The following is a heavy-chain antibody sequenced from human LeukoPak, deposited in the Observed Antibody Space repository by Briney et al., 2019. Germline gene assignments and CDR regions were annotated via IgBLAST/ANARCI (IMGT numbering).Heavy chain of an antibody. Sequence: ASVKVSCKASGGTFSTSAISWVRQAPGQGLEWMGRIIPILGIANYAQKFQGRVTITADKSTSTAYMELSSLRSEDTAVYYCARDRPPYYYDSSGSFDYWGQGTLVTVSS. CDR2: IIPILGIA. J-gene: IGHJ4*02. D-gene: IGHD3-22*01. CDR1: GGTFSTSA. V-gene: IGHV1-69*04. CDR3: ARDRPPYYYDSSGSFDY.